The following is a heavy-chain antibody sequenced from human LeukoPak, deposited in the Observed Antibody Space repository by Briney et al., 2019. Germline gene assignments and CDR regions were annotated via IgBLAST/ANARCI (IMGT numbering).Heavy chain of an antibody. D-gene: IGHD3-10*01. J-gene: IGHJ5*02. V-gene: IGHV1-69*13. Sequence: SVKFSCNASGGTFSSYAISWVRQAPGQGLEWMGGIIPIFGTANYAQKFQGRVTITADDSTSTASMELRSLRSEATAVYYCARVGSGFGEFFNWFDPWGQGTLVTVSS. CDR3: ARVGSGFGEFFNWFDP. CDR2: IIPIFGTA. CDR1: GGTFSSYA.